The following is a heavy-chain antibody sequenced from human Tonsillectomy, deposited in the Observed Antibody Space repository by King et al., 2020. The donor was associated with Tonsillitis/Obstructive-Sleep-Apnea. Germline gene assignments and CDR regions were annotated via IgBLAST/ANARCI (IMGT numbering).Heavy chain of an antibody. V-gene: IGHV4-59*08. CDR2: IYYSGST. D-gene: IGHD1-20*01. CDR3: GGNWNDRTIIH. Sequence: QLQESGPGLVKPSETLSLTCTVSGGSISSYYWSWIRQPAGKGLEWIGYIYYSGSTNYNPSLKSRVTISVDTSKNQFSLKLSSVTAADTAVYYCGGNWNDRTIIHWGQGTLVTVSS. J-gene: IGHJ4*02. CDR1: GGSISSYY.